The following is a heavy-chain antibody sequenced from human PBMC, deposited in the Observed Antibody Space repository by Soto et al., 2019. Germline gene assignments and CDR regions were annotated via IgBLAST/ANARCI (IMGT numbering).Heavy chain of an antibody. V-gene: IGHV3-23*01. CDR2: ISNSGGRT. CDR1: GFTFSTYA. J-gene: IGHJ4*02. CDR3: AKPFDGVTTTGLYCFDY. Sequence: GGSLRLSCAASGFTFSTYAMRWVRQAPGKGLEWVSLISNSGGRTYYADSVQGRFTISRDNSKNTVYLQMNSLRAEDTAVYYCAKPFDGVTTTGLYCFDYWGQGALVTVSS. D-gene: IGHD1-1*01.